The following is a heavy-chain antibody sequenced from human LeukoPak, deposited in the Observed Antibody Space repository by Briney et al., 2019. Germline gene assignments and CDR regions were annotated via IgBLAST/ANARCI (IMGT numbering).Heavy chain of an antibody. CDR2: IYYSGST. D-gene: IGHD1-1*01. CDR1: GYSISSTYY. Sequence: SETLSLTCTVSGYSISSTYYWGWIRQPPGKGLEWIGYIYYSGSTNYNPSLKSRVTISVDTSKNQFSLKLSSVTAADTAVYYCARAGTTGTVYYYYMDVWGKGTTVTVSS. V-gene: IGHV4-61*01. J-gene: IGHJ6*03. CDR3: ARAGTTGTVYYYYMDV.